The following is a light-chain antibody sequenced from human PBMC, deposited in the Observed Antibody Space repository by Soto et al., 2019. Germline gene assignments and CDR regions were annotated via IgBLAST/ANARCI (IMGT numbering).Light chain of an antibody. Sequence: DIHMTQSPSTLSASVGDRVSITCRASQSISIWLAWYQQKPGRAPNLLMYGTSSLESGVPSRFSGSGSGTEFPLTISRLQADDSATYYCQHYNDYSWTFGQGTKVEIK. V-gene: IGKV1-5*03. CDR2: GTS. CDR1: QSISIW. J-gene: IGKJ1*01. CDR3: QHYNDYSWT.